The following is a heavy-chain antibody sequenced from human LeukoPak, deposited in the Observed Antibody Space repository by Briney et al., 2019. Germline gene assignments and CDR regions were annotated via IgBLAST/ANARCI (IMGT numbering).Heavy chain of an antibody. J-gene: IGHJ3*02. Sequence: ASVKVSCKASGGTFSSYAISWVRQAPGQGLEWMGRIIPILGIANYAQKFQGRVTITADKSTSTAYMELSSLRSEDTAVYYCARGPCSTSCKKGRGAFDIWGQGTMVTVSS. V-gene: IGHV1-69*04. D-gene: IGHD2-2*01. CDR1: GGTFSSYA. CDR3: ARGPCSTSCKKGRGAFDI. CDR2: IIPILGIA.